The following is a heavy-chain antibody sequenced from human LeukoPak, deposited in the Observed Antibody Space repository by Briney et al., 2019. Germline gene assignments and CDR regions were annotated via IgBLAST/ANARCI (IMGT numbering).Heavy chain of an antibody. D-gene: IGHD2/OR15-2a*01. CDR2: IYYSGST. CDR1: GGSISSSSYY. V-gene: IGHV4-39*07. J-gene: IGHJ3*02. Sequence: PSETLSLTCTVSGGSISSSSYYWGWIRQPPGKGLEWIGSIYYSGSTYYNPSLKSRVTISVDTSKNQFSLKLSSVTAADTALYYCARPTTTLDAFDIWGQGTMVTVFS. CDR3: ARPTTTLDAFDI.